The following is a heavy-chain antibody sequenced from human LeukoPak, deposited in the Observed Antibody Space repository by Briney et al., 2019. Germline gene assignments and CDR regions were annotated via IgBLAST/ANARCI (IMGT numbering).Heavy chain of an antibody. CDR2: ISSSSSYI. CDR1: GFTFSSYS. CDR3: ARVGRVGAHYYYYYYTDV. D-gene: IGHD1-26*01. V-gene: IGHV3-21*01. Sequence: GGSLRLSCAASGFTFSSYSMNWVRQAPGKGLEWVSSISSSSSYIYYADSVKGRFTISRDNAKNSLYLQMNSLRAEDTAVYYCARVGRVGAHYYYYYYTDVWGKGTTVTVSS. J-gene: IGHJ6*03.